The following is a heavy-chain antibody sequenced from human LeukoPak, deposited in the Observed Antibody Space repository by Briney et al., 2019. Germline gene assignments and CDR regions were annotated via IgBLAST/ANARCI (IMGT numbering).Heavy chain of an antibody. J-gene: IGHJ6*02. Sequence: GGSLRLSCAASGLTFSSYWMNWARQAPGKGLEWVASINHNGNVNYYVDSVKGRFTISRDNAKNSLYLQMSDLRAEDTAVYFCARGGGLDVWGQGATVTVSS. CDR1: GLTFSSYW. V-gene: IGHV3-7*03. CDR3: ARGGGLDV. CDR2: INHNGNVN. D-gene: IGHD3-16*01.